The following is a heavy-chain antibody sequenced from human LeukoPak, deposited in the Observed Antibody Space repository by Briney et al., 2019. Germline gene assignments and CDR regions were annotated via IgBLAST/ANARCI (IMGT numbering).Heavy chain of an antibody. D-gene: IGHD3-10*01. J-gene: IGHJ5*02. CDR1: GGSISSYY. CDR3: ARDNVWFGELANNWFDP. V-gene: IGHV4-59*12. Sequence: SETLSLTCTVSGGSISSYYWSWIRQPPGKGLEWIGYIYYSGSTNYNPSLKSRVTISVDTSKNQFSLNLSSVTAADTAVYYCARDNVWFGELANNWFDPWGQGTLVTVSS. CDR2: IYYSGST.